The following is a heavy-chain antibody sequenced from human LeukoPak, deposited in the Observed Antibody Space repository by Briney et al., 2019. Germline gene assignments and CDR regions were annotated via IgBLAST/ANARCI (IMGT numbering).Heavy chain of an antibody. Sequence: GGSLRLSCAASGFTFSSYAMHWVRQAPGKGLEWVAVISYGGSNKYYADSVKGRFTISRDNSKNTLYLQMNSLRAEDTAVYYCARAGPVVPAARNYYYYGMDVWGQGTTVTVSS. V-gene: IGHV3-30-3*01. D-gene: IGHD2-2*01. J-gene: IGHJ6*02. CDR3: ARAGPVVPAARNYYYYGMDV. CDR1: GFTFSSYA. CDR2: ISYGGSNK.